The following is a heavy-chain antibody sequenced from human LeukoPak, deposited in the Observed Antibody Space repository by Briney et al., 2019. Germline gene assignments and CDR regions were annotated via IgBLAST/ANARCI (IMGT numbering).Heavy chain of an antibody. CDR1: GYTFTSYG. CDR2: ISTYNGNT. J-gene: IGHJ6*02. D-gene: IGHD2-15*01. Sequence: ASVKVSCKASGYTFTSYGISWVRQAPGQGLEWMGWISTYNGNTNYAQKLQGRVTMTTDTSTSTAYMELRSLRSDDTAVYYCARDKRYCSGGSCYSWRYYYYGMDVWGQGTTVTVSS. CDR3: ARDKRYCSGGSCYSWRYYYYGMDV. V-gene: IGHV1-18*01.